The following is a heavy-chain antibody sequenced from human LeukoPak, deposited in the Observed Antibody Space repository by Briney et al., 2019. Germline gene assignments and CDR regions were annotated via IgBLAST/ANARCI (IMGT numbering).Heavy chain of an antibody. J-gene: IGHJ3*02. CDR1: GYSFTSYW. CDR3: ARRVGSSGLHYAFDI. D-gene: IGHD3-22*01. V-gene: IGHV5-51*01. Sequence: GESLKISCKGSGYSFTSYWIGWVRQMPGKGLEWMGIIYPGDSDTSYSPSFQGQVTISADKSISTAYLQWSSLKASDTAMYYCARRVGSSGLHYAFDIWGQGTMVTVSS. CDR2: IYPGDSDT.